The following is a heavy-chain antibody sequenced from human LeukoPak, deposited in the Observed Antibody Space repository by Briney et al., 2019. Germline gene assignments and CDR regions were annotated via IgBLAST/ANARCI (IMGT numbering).Heavy chain of an antibody. CDR2: MYYSGST. CDR3: AKGLRYLSFNDAFDI. V-gene: IGHV4-39*01. J-gene: IGHJ3*02. Sequence: SETLSLTCTVSGGSISTSSFYWGWIRQPPGKGLEWIGSMYYSGSTYYNPSLKSRVTIPVDTSKNQFSLRLSSVTAADTAVYFCAKGLRYLSFNDAFDIWGQGTMVTVSS. CDR1: GGSISTSSFY. D-gene: IGHD3-9*01.